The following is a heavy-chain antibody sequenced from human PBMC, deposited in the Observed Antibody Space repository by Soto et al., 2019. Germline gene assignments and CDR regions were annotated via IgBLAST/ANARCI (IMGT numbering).Heavy chain of an antibody. Sequence: GGSLRLSCAASGSTFSSSGIHWVRQAPGKGLEWVAVISYDGSNKFYIDSVKGRFTVSRDNSKNTLYLQMSSLRAEDTAVYYCAKDRQADFWRLPSPMDVWGQGTTVTV. V-gene: IGHV3-30*18. D-gene: IGHD3-3*01. J-gene: IGHJ6*02. CDR2: ISYDGSNK. CDR3: AKDRQADFWRLPSPMDV. CDR1: GSTFSSSG.